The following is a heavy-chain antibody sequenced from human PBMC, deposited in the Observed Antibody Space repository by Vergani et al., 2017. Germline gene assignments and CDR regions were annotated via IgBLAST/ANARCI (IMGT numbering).Heavy chain of an antibody. CDR2: INPNSGGT. J-gene: IGHJ6*02. V-gene: IGHV1-2*02. Sequence: QVQLVQSGAEVKKPGASVKVSCKASGYTFTGYYMHWVRQAPGQGLEWMGWINPNSGGTNYAQKFQGRVTMTRDTSISTAYMELSRLRSDDTAVYYCARGDDILIGYYRNYYDYGMDVWGQGTTVTVSS. CDR3: ARGDDILIGYYRNYYDYGMDV. CDR1: GYTFTGYY. D-gene: IGHD3-9*01.